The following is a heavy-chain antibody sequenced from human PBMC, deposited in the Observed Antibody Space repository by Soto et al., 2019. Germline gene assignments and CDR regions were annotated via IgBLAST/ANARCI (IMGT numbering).Heavy chain of an antibody. J-gene: IGHJ4*02. D-gene: IGHD3-3*01. CDR1: GGSISSYY. Sequence: SETLSLTCTVSGGSISSYYWSWSRQPPGKGLEWIGSIYYSGSTNYNPSLKSRVTISVDTSKNQFSLKLSSVTAADTAVYYCASPTYYDFWSGYYQIDYWGQGTLVTVSS. CDR3: ASPTYYDFWSGYYQIDY. CDR2: IYYSGST. V-gene: IGHV4-59*08.